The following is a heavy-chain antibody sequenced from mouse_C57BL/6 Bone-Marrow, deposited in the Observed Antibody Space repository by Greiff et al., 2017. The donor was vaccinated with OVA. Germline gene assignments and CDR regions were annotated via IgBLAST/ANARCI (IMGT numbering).Heavy chain of an antibody. V-gene: IGHV5-9-1*02. CDR1: GFTFSSYA. D-gene: IGHD2-5*01. CDR3: TRVSYSNYGDYAMDY. Sequence: EVMLVGSGEGLVKPGGSLKLSCAASGFTFSSYAMSWVRQTPEKRLEWVAYISSGGDYIYYADTVKGRFTISRDNARNTLYLQMSSLKSEDTAMYYCTRVSYSNYGDYAMDYWGQGTSVTVSS. CDR2: ISSGGDYI. J-gene: IGHJ4*01.